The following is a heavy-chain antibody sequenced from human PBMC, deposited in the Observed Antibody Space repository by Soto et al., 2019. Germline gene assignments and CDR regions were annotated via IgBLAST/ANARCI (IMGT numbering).Heavy chain of an antibody. CDR1: GDSVSSNSAA. D-gene: IGHD6-6*01. V-gene: IGHV6-1*01. CDR3: ARDRRSSSFSRGKGYYYGMDV. Sequence: SQTLSLTCAISGDSVSSNSAAWNWIRQSPSRGLEWLGRTYYRSKWYNDYAVSVKSRITINPDTSKNQFSLQLNSVTPEDTAVYYCARDRRSSSFSRGKGYYYGMDVWGQGTTVTVSS. J-gene: IGHJ6*02. CDR2: TYYRSKWYN.